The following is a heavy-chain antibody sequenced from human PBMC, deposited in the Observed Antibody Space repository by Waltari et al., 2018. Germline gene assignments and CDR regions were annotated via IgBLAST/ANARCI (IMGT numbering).Heavy chain of an antibody. CDR2: VYTTGTT. V-gene: IGHV4-4*07. D-gene: IGHD3-16*01. J-gene: IGHJ1*01. CDR3: ARGYSDDGGEYFQH. Sequence: QVQLQESGPRLVEPWETLSLTCRISGVSISDYYWSWIRQPAGKGLEFIGRVYTTGTTDYNPSLRSRATLSVDKSKNHFSLSLTSVTAADTAIYYCARGYSDDGGEYFQHWGQGTLVSVSS. CDR1: GVSISDYY.